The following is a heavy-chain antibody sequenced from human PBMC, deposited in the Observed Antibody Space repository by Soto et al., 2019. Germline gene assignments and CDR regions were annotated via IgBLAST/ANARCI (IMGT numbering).Heavy chain of an antibody. D-gene: IGHD7-27*01. CDR2: ISSSSSVI. CDR1: GFILSDCA. CDR3: ARDLSWGSNWYYYMDV. V-gene: IGHV3-48*01. Sequence: EVQLVESGGGLVQPGGSLRLSCATSGFILSDCAMNWVRQAPGKGLEWASYISSSSSVIDYADSVKGRFTVSRDKARNSVYLQMNSLRAEDTAVYYCARDLSWGSNWYYYMDVWGKGTTVTVSS. J-gene: IGHJ6*03.